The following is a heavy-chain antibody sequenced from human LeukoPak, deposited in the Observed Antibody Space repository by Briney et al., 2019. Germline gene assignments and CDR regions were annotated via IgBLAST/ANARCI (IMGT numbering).Heavy chain of an antibody. V-gene: IGHV3-74*01. CDR3: ATDRGYSPDS. D-gene: IGHD2-2*03. Sequence: GRSLRLSCAASGFTFSGYWLHWVRQPPGKGLVWVSHINTDGSSTTYADSVKGRFSISRDNAKSTLYLQMNSLRAEDTAVYYCATDRGYSPDSWGQGTLVTVSS. J-gene: IGHJ4*02. CDR2: INTDGSST. CDR1: GFTFSGYW.